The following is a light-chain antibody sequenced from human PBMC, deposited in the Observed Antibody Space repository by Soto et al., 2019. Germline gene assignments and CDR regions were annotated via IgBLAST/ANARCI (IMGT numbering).Light chain of an antibody. J-gene: IGKJ5*01. Sequence: DIQLTESPSFLSASVGDRVTITCRASQGISTYLAWYQQKQGKPPKLLIYAASTLQSGVPLSFRGRGSGTSFTLTLSRLQTEDFETYSCQQLLSYPITFGQGTRLEIK. CDR3: QQLLSYPIT. CDR2: AAS. V-gene: IGKV1-9*01. CDR1: QGISTY.